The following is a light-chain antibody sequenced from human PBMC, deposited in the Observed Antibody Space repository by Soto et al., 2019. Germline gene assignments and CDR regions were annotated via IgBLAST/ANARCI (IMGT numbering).Light chain of an antibody. Sequence: DIQMTQFPSSLSASVGDRVTITCRASQTIRSHLNWYQQKPGEAPKIVIYATSTLQSGVPSRFNGSVSGTDFTLSISSLPPEDFATYYCQQTYRTPLTFGVGTKGEIK. CDR2: ATS. J-gene: IGKJ4*01. CDR3: QQTYRTPLT. CDR1: QTIRSH. V-gene: IGKV1-39*01.